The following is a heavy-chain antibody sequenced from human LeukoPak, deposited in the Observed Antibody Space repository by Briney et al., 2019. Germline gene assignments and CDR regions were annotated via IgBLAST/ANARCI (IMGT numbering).Heavy chain of an antibody. J-gene: IGHJ4*02. CDR2: INHSGST. V-gene: IGHV4-34*01. CDR1: GGSFSGYY. Sequence: SETLSLTCAVYGGSFSGYYWSWIRQPPGKGLEWIGEINHSGSTNYNPSLKSRVTISVDTSKNQFSLKLSSVTAADTAVYYCARGLAVAGWGQGTLVTVSS. CDR3: ARGLAVAG. D-gene: IGHD6-19*01.